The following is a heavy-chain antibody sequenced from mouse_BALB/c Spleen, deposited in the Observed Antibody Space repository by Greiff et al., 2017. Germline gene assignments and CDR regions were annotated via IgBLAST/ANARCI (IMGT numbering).Heavy chain of an antibody. D-gene: IGHD1-1*01. V-gene: IGHV14-4*02. CDR2: IDPENGDT. CDR1: GFNIKDYY. CDR3: NAFITTVVVPFDY. Sequence: VQLKESGAELVRSGASVKLSCTASGFNIKDYYMHWVKQRPEQGLEWIGWIDPENGDTEYAPKFQGKATMTADTSSNTAYLQLSSLTSEDTAVYYCNAFITTVVVPFDYWGQGTTLTVSS. J-gene: IGHJ2*01.